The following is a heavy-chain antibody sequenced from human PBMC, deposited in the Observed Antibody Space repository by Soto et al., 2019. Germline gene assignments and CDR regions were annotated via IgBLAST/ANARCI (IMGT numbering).Heavy chain of an antibody. J-gene: IGHJ4*02. CDR2: MSGSGGST. CDR1: GFSFSSYF. CDR3: AKASGSSWPYYFDS. V-gene: IGHV3-23*01. D-gene: IGHD6-13*01. Sequence: GGSLRLSCAASGFSFSSYFMAWVRQAPGKGLEWVSAMSGSGGSTYYPDSVKGRFTISRDNSENTLYLQMNSLRAEDTAVYYCAKASGSSWPYYFDSWGQGTLVTVSS.